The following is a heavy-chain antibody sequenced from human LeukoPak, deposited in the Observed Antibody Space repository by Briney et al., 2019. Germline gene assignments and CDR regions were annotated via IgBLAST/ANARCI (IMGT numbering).Heavy chain of an antibody. V-gene: IGHV4-61*02. CDR3: ASGGSGSYLLDY. CDR1: GRSISSGSYY. Sequence: SETLSLTCTVSGRSISSGSYYWSWIRQPAGKGLEWIGRIYTSGSTNYNPSLKSRVTISVDTSKNQFSLKLSSVTAADTAVYYCASGGSGSYLLDYWGQGTLVTVSS. CDR2: IYTSGST. J-gene: IGHJ4*02. D-gene: IGHD3-10*01.